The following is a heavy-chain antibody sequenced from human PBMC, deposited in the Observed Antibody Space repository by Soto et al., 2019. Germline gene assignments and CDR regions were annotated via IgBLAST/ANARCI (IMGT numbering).Heavy chain of an antibody. D-gene: IGHD3-16*01. CDR2: IYYSGST. CDR1: GGSISGHY. V-gene: IGHV4-59*08. Sequence: QVQLQESGPGLVKPSETLSLSCNVSGGSISGHYWSWVRQTPGKGLEWIGYIYYSGSTNYNPSHKSRVTISVATSKNHFSLRLTSVTAADTAVYYCARGPYYDLIWNYYYMDVWDKGDTVTVSS. CDR3: ARGPYYDLIWNYYYMDV. J-gene: IGHJ6*03.